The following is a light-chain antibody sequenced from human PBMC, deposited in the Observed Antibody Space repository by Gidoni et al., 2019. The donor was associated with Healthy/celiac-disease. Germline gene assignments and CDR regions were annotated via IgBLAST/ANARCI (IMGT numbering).Light chain of an antibody. Sequence: QSALTQPASVSGSPGQSITISCTGTSSDVGGYNYVSWYQQHPAKAPKLMIYEVSNRPSGVSNRCSGSKSGNTASLTISGLQAEDEADYYCSSYTSSSTLYVFGTGTKVTVL. CDR1: SSDVGGYNY. J-gene: IGLJ1*01. CDR2: EVS. V-gene: IGLV2-14*01. CDR3: SSYTSSSTLYV.